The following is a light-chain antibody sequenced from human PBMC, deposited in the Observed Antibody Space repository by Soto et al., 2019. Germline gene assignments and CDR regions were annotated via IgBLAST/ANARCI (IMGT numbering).Light chain of an antibody. Sequence: DIVMTQSPLSLPVTPGEPASISCRSSQSLLHSDGYNRLAWYLQKPGQSPQLLVYLGSNRASGVPARFSGSGSGTDFTLKISRVEAEDVGVYYCMQALQTPLTFGGGTKVEIK. CDR2: LGS. J-gene: IGKJ4*01. V-gene: IGKV2-28*01. CDR3: MQALQTPLT. CDR1: QSLLHSDGYNR.